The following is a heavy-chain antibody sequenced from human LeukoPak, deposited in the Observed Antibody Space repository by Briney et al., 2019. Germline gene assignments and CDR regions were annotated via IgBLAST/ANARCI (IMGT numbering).Heavy chain of an antibody. CDR3: ARVRYCSSTSCYKGDYYYYYMDV. CDR2: IYYSGST. V-gene: IGHV4-61*08. J-gene: IGHJ6*03. Sequence: SETLSLTCTVSGGSISSGDFYWSWIRQPPGKGLEWIGYIYYSGSTNYNPSPKSRVTISVDTSKNQFSLKLSSVTAADTAVYYCARVRYCSSTSCYKGDYYYYYMDVWGKGTTVTVSS. D-gene: IGHD2-2*02. CDR1: GGSISSGDFY.